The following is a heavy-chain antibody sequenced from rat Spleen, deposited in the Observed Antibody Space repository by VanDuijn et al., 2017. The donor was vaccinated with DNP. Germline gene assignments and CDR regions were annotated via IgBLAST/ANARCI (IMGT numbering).Heavy chain of an antibody. CDR1: GFTLSNYV. Sequence: EVQLVESGGGLVQPGRSLKLSCAASGFTLSNYVLAWVRQSPKMGLEWVATILYDGSSTFYRDSVKGRFTISRDNAKSTLYLQMDSLRSEDTATYYCTTLYDWGQGVMVTVSS. V-gene: IGHV5S10*01. J-gene: IGHJ2*01. CDR2: ILYDGSST. D-gene: IGHD1-2*01. CDR3: TTLYD.